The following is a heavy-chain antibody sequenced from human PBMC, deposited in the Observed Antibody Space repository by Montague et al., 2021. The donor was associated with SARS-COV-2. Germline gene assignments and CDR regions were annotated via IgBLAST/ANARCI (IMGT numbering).Heavy chain of an antibody. CDR1: SGSISNYY. Sequence: SETLSLTCTVSSGSISNYYWSWIRQPPGKGLEWIGFISHTESTNYNPSLESRVSISIDTSKSQFSLRVRSVTAADTAVYYCARSGRFAYGLDVWGQGTTVTVSS. V-gene: IGHV4-59*08. J-gene: IGHJ6*02. CDR2: ISHTEST. CDR3: ARSGRFAYGLDV. D-gene: IGHD3-16*01.